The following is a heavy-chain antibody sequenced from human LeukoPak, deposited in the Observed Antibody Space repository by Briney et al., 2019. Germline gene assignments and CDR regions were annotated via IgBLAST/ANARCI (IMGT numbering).Heavy chain of an antibody. D-gene: IGHD6-6*01. V-gene: IGHV4-4*07. CDR2: IHSSGST. J-gene: IGHJ4*02. CDR3: AKGYVAARPYYFDY. Sequence: TSETLSLTCTVSGGSISSYYWSWIRQPAGKGLEWIGRIHSSGSTNYNPSLKSRVTMSVDTSKNQFSLKLSSVTAADTAVYYCAKGYVAARPYYFDYWGQGTLVTVSS. CDR1: GGSISSYY.